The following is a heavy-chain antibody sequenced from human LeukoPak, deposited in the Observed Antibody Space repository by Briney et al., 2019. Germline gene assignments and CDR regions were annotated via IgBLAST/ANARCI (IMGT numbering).Heavy chain of an antibody. D-gene: IGHD6-19*01. V-gene: IGHV3-23*01. Sequence: GGSLRLSCAASGFTFSSYAMSWVRQAPGKGLEWVSAISGSGGSTYYADSVRGRFTISRDNSKNTLYLQMNSLRAEDTAVYYCAKASGWTRYFDYWGQGTLVTVSS. CDR3: AKASGWTRYFDY. CDR2: ISGSGGST. CDR1: GFTFSSYA. J-gene: IGHJ4*02.